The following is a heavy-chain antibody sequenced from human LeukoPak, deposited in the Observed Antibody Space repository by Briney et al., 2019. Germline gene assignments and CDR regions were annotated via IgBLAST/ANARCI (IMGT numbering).Heavy chain of an antibody. V-gene: IGHV3-23*01. CDR2: ISGSGGST. Sequence: SGGSLRLSCAASGFTFDDYGMSWVRQAPGKGLEWVSAISGSGGSTYYADSVKGRFTISRDNSKNTLSLQMNSLRAEDTAIYYCAKASNTWNYFDYWGQGTLVTVSS. CDR3: AKASNTWNYFDY. CDR1: GFTFDDYG. D-gene: IGHD1-1*01. J-gene: IGHJ4*02.